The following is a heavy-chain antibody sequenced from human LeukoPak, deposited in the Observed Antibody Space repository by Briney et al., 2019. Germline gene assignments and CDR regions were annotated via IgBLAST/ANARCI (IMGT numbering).Heavy chain of an antibody. CDR3: ARVLSGNHRGKGLRY. D-gene: IGHD1-14*01. Sequence: AGGSLRLSCAASGSTFSSHTMNWVRQAPGKGLEWISYISNTGSVIYYADSVKGRFTISRDNSKNTLYLQMNSLRAEDTAVYYCARVLSGNHRGKGLRYWGQGTLVTVSS. V-gene: IGHV3-48*01. CDR1: GSTFSSHT. J-gene: IGHJ4*02. CDR2: ISNTGSVI.